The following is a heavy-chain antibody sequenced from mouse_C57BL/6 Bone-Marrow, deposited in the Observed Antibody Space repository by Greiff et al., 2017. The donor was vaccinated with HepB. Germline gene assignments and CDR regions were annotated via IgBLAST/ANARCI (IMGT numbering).Heavy chain of an antibody. D-gene: IGHD1-1*01. Sequence: QVQLQQPGAELVKPGASVKLSCKASGYTFTSYWMQWVKQRPGQGLEWIGEIDPSDSYTNYNQKFKGKATLTVDTSSSTAYMQLSSLTSEDSAVYYCAIPLWYYGSSYRYFDVWGTGTTVTVSS. CDR2: IDPSDSYT. V-gene: IGHV1-50*01. CDR3: AIPLWYYGSSYRYFDV. J-gene: IGHJ1*03. CDR1: GYTFTSYW.